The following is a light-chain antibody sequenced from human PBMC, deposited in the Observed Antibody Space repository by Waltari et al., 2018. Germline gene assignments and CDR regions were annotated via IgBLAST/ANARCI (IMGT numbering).Light chain of an antibody. CDR2: ANN. J-gene: IGLJ3*02. V-gene: IGLV1-40*01. CDR1: SSNIGAGYD. Sequence: QSILTQPPSVSGAPGQRVTISCPGSSSNIGAGYDVHWYQHLPGTAPRLLIYANNNRPSGVPDRFPGSKSAPSASLAITGLQAEDEADYYCQSYDSSLSGSVFGGGTKLTVL. CDR3: QSYDSSLSGSV.